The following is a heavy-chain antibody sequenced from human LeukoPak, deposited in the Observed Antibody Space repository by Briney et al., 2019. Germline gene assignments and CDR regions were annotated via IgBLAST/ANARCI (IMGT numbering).Heavy chain of an antibody. Sequence: SETLSLTCTVSGGSISGSYWSWIRQPPGKGLEWIANMYNSGSTNYNPSLKSRVTISIDTSKNQFSLKLSSLTAADTAIYYCARGIGSYGDYGYWGQGILVTVSS. CDR1: GGSISGSY. J-gene: IGHJ4*02. CDR3: ARGIGSYGDYGY. V-gene: IGHV4-59*01. D-gene: IGHD4-17*01. CDR2: MYNSGST.